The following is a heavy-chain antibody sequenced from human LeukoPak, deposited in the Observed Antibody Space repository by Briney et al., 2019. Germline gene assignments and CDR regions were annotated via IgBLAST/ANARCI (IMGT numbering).Heavy chain of an antibody. CDR1: GFTFSSYE. V-gene: IGHV3-48*03. Sequence: GGSLRLSCAASGFTFSSYEMNWVRQAPGKGLEWVSYISSSGSTIYYADSVKGRFTISRDNAKNSLYLQMNSLRAEDTAVYYCAELGVTMIGDVWGKGTTVTISS. CDR2: ISSSGSTI. D-gene: IGHD3-10*02. CDR3: AELGVTMIGDV. J-gene: IGHJ6*04.